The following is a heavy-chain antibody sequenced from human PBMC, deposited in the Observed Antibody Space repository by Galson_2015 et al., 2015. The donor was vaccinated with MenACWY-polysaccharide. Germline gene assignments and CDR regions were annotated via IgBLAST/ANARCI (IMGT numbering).Heavy chain of an antibody. CDR1: GYIFTNYA. CDR2: ISAGNGRT. V-gene: IGHV1-3*01. CDR3: ARDSENLDY. Sequence: SVKVSCKASGYIFTNYAMHWVRQAPGQSFEWMGWISAGNGRTEYSRKFQGRVTITRDTSASTAYMEVSSLRSEDTAVYYCARDSENLDYWGQGTLVTVSS. D-gene: IGHD6-19*01. J-gene: IGHJ4*02.